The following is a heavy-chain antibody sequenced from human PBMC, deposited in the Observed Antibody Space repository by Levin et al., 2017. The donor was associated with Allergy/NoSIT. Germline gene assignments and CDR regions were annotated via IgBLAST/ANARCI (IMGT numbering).Heavy chain of an antibody. CDR2: IYHSGRT. CDR3: ARDGYTDGSNDGFDI. CDR1: GGSINNGDYS. J-gene: IGHJ3*02. D-gene: IGHD5-18*01. Sequence: SETLSLICSVSGGSINNGDYSWSWIRQPPGKGLEYIGCIYHSGRTNYSPSLKSRVTISADRSKNLVSLKLTSVTAADTALYFCARDGYTDGSNDGFDIWGQGTMVTVSS. V-gene: IGHV4-30-2*01.